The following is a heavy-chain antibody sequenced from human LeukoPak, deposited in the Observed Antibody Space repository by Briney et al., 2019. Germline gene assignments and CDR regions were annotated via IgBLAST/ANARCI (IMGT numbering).Heavy chain of an antibody. V-gene: IGHV5-51*01. CDR3: ARLMYYYDSSGYYSQYFDY. J-gene: IGHJ4*02. D-gene: IGHD3-22*01. CDR2: IYPGDSDT. CDR1: GYSFTSYW. Sequence: GESLKLSCKGSGYSFTSYWIGWVRQMPAKGLEWMGIIYPGDSDTRYSPSFQGQVTISADKSISTAYLQWSSLKASDTAMYYCARLMYYYDSSGYYSQYFDYWGQGTLVTVSS.